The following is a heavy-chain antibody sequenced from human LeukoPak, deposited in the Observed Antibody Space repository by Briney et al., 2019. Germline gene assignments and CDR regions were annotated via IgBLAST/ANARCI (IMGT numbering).Heavy chain of an antibody. Sequence: GGSLRLSCAASGFTFSSYWMSWVRQAPGKGLEWVANIKQDGSEKYYVDSVKGRFTISRDNAKNSLYLQMSSLRAEDTAVYYCAREAIYHDFWSRYYSRQYYFDYWGQGTLVTVSS. V-gene: IGHV3-7*01. CDR1: GFTFSSYW. CDR3: AREAIYHDFWSRYYSRQYYFDY. CDR2: IKQDGSEK. D-gene: IGHD3-3*01. J-gene: IGHJ4*02.